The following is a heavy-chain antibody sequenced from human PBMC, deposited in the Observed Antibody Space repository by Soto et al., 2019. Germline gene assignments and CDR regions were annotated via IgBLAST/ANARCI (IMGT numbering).Heavy chain of an antibody. V-gene: IGHV3-23*01. CDR3: AKATATGGGAFDI. J-gene: IGHJ3*02. CDR1: GFICSSYD. Sequence: GGSLRLSCAASGFICSSYDMSWVRQAPGKGLEWVSTILVDGRTFYVDSVKGRFTISRDSSQNTMYLQMNSLTAGDTALYYCAKATATGGGAFDICGQGTMVTVSS. CDR2: ILVDGRT. D-gene: IGHD2-8*02.